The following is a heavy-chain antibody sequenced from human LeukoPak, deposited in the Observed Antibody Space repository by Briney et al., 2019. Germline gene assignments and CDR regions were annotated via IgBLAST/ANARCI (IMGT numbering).Heavy chain of an antibody. J-gene: IGHJ4*02. Sequence: GGSLRLSCAASGFTFSNYGMSWVRQAPGKGLEWVSVISSGGGTYYADSVKGRFTISRDNSKNTLYLQMNSLRAEDTAVYYCAKDSHFDYWGQGALVIVSS. CDR2: ISSGGGT. CDR1: GFTFSNYG. CDR3: AKDSHFDY. V-gene: IGHV3-23*01.